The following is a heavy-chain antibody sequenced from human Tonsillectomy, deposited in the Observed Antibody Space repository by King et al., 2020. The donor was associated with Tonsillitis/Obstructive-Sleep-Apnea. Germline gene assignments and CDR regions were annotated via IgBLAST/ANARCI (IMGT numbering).Heavy chain of an antibody. Sequence: VQLQQWGAGLLKPSETLSLTCAVFGGSFTGYYWSWIRQPPGKGLEWIGEINHSQYTSYNPSLKSRVTISADTSKNQFSLKLTSVTAADTAVYYCASGYDLGSAFDIWGQEQWSPSPQ. CDR1: GGSFTGYY. J-gene: IGHJ3*02. V-gene: IGHV4-34*01. CDR2: INHSQYT. CDR3: ASGYDLGSAFDI. D-gene: IGHD5-12*01.